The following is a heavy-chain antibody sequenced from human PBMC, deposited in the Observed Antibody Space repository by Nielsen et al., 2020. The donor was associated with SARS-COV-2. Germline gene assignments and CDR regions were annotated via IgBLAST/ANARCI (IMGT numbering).Heavy chain of an antibody. V-gene: IGHV3-43*01. CDR1: GFTFDDYT. Sequence: GGSLRLSCAASGFTFDDYTMHWVRQAPGKGLEWVSLISWDGDSTYYADSVKGRFTISRDNSKNTLYLQMNSLRAEDTAVYYCAKGFYGRRVAPGAFDIWGQGTMVTVSS. CDR2: ISWDGDST. D-gene: IGHD1-14*01. CDR3: AKGFYGRRVAPGAFDI. J-gene: IGHJ3*02.